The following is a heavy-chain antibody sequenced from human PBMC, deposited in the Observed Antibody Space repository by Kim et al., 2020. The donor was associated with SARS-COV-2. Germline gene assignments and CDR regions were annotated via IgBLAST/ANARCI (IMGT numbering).Heavy chain of an antibody. CDR1: GVFITSPHYY. V-gene: IGHV4-39*07. Sequence: SETLSLTYSVSGVFITSPHYYWAWIRQSPGKGLEWVGCTYFSGSTYSTPTRRSRVSISVDTSKNPFSLNLNSVTAAATSVYYCARGTWFGELGSMYVCG. CDR2: TYFSGST. J-gene: IGHJ6*02. D-gene: IGHD3-10*01. CDR3: ARGTWFGELGSMYV.